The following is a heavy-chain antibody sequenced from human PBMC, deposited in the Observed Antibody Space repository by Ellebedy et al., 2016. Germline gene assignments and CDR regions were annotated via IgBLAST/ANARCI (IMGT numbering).Heavy chain of an antibody. V-gene: IGHV3-9*01. D-gene: IGHD3-10*01. CDR3: AKGTMDYLHH. CDR2: ISWNSAAI. CDR1: GFTFDDYA. J-gene: IGHJ4*02. Sequence: SLKISRATSGFTFDDYALHWVRQVPGKGLEWVSGISWNSAAIGYGEAVKGRFTISRDSAKNYLYLQMNSLRVEDTALYFCAKGTMDYLHHWGQGTLVTVSS.